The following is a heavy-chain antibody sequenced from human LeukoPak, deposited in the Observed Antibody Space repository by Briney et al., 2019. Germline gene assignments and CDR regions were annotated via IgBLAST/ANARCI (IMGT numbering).Heavy chain of an antibody. V-gene: IGHV3-23*01. J-gene: IGHJ6*03. CDR1: GFTFSSYA. CDR2: ISGSGGST. Sequence: GGSLRLSCAASGFTFSSYAMRGVRQAPGGGLEWVSAISGSGGSTYYAASVKGRFTISRDNSKNTLYLQMNSLRAEDTAVYYCAKGVEWEYCSSTSWYVPRDYYYYMDVWGKGTTLTVSS. D-gene: IGHD2-2*01. CDR3: AKGVEWEYCSSTSWYVPRDYYYYMDV.